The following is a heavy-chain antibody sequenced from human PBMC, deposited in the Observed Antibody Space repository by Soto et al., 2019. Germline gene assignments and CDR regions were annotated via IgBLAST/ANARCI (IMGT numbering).Heavy chain of an antibody. D-gene: IGHD3-16*01. Sequence: PGGSLRLSCTASGFTFGDYAMSWFRQAPGKGLEWVGFIRSKAYGGTTEYAASVKGRFTISRDDSKSIAYLQMNSLKTEDTAVYYCTRDWGRDENWFDPWGQGTLVTVSS. CDR1: GFTFGDYA. V-gene: IGHV3-49*03. CDR3: TRDWGRDENWFDP. J-gene: IGHJ5*02. CDR2: IRSKAYGGTT.